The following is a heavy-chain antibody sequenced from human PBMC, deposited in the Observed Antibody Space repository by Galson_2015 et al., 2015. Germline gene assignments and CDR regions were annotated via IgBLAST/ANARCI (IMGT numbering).Heavy chain of an antibody. J-gene: IGHJ6*02. CDR3: ARGGSDDYVWGSYRYTGGYYHGMDV. D-gene: IGHD3-16*02. CDR1: GFTFSSYA. V-gene: IGHV3-30-3*01. Sequence: SLRLSCAASGFTFSSYAMHWVRQAPGKGLEWVAVISYDGSNKYYADSVKGRFTISRDNSKNTLYLQMNSLRAEDTAVYYCARGGSDDYVWGSYRYTGGYYHGMDVWGQGTTVTVSS. CDR2: ISYDGSNK.